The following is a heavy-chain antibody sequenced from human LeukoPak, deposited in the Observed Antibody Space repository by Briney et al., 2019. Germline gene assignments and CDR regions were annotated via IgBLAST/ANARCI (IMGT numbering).Heavy chain of an antibody. V-gene: IGHV1-2*02. Sequence: ASVKVSCKASGYTFTGYYMHWVRQAPGQGLEWMGWINTKSSATNYAQKFQGRVTMTRDTSISTAYMELSRLRSDDTAVYYCARGYSRFDVGFDYWGQGTLVTVSS. CDR1: GYTFTGYY. J-gene: IGHJ4*02. CDR2: INTKSSAT. CDR3: ARGYSRFDVGFDY. D-gene: IGHD6-13*01.